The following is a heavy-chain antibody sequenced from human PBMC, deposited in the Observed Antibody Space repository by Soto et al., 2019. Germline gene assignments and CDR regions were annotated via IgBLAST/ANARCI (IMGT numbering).Heavy chain of an antibody. J-gene: IGHJ6*02. Sequence: AGGFLRHSCAAPWFNLRDSYLSWVRQAPGKGLEWVSYISSSGSTIYYADSVKGRFTISRDNAKNSLYLQMNSLRAEDTAVYYCARGGQQLHGMDVWGQGTTVTVSS. D-gene: IGHD6-13*01. CDR3: ARGGQQLHGMDV. V-gene: IGHV3-11*01. CDR1: WFNLRDSY. CDR2: ISSSGSTI.